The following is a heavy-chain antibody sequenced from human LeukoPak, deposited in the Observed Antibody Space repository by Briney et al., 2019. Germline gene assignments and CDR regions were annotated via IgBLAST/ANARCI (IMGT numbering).Heavy chain of an antibody. CDR1: GFTVSSNY. D-gene: IGHD2-2*01. Sequence: GGSLRLSCAASGFTVSSNYMSWVRQAPGKGLEWVAFIRYDGSNKYYADSVKGRFTISRDNSKNTLYLQMNSLRAEDTAVYYCAKVGCSSTAPCYYYYMDVWGKGTTVTISS. V-gene: IGHV3-30*02. CDR3: AKVGCSSTAPCYYYYMDV. CDR2: IRYDGSNK. J-gene: IGHJ6*03.